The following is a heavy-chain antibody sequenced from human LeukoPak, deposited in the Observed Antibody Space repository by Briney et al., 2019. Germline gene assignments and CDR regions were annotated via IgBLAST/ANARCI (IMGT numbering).Heavy chain of an antibody. D-gene: IGHD4-17*01. CDR3: ARHGGLYGDYEYYYYGMDV. V-gene: IGHV4-59*01. CDR2: IYYSGST. J-gene: IGHJ6*02. CDR1: GGSISSYY. Sequence: KPSEALSLTCTVSGGSISSYYWSWIRQPPREGLEGMGYIYYSGSTNYNPSLKSRVTISVDTSKNQFSLKLSSVTAADTAVYYCARHGGLYGDYEYYYYGMDVWGQGTTVTVSS.